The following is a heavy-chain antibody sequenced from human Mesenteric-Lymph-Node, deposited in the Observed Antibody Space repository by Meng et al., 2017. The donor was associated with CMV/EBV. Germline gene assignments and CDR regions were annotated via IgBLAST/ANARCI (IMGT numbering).Heavy chain of an antibody. CDR1: GFTFSSYW. V-gene: IGHV3-7*01. Sequence: GESLKISCAASGFTFSSYWMSWVRQAPGKGLEWVANIKQDGSEKYYVDSVKGRFTISRDNAKNSLSLQMNSLRAEDTAVYYCARNKYSNYDRIDYWGQGTLVTVSS. CDR3: ARNKYSNYDRIDY. CDR2: IKQDGSEK. D-gene: IGHD4-11*01. J-gene: IGHJ4*02.